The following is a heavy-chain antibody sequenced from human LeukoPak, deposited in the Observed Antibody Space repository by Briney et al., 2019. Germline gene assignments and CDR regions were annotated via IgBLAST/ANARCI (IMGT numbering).Heavy chain of an antibody. J-gene: IGHJ5*02. CDR2: IDPGDSQT. CDR3: ARHSSVLNSFDP. D-gene: IGHD3-22*01. Sequence: GEPLKISFKGSAYSFTNYWISWVRQMPGKGLEWMGRIDPGDSQTNYSPSFQGHVTISADKSISTAYLQWSSLKASDTAMYYCARHSSVLNSFDPWGQGTLVTVSS. CDR1: AYSFTNYW. V-gene: IGHV5-10-1*01.